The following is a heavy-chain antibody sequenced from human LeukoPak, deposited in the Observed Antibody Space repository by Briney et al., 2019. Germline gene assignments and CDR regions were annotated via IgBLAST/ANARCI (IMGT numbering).Heavy chain of an antibody. V-gene: IGHV3-20*04. CDR2: INRNGDNT. CDR3: ARSLRGARRFDY. J-gene: IGHJ4*02. Sequence: GGSLRLSCEASGFTFDDYGMSWVRQVPGKGLEWVSGINRNGDNTDYADSVKGRFTISRDNAKSSLYLDINSLRAEDTAVYFCARSLRGARRFDYWGQGTLVTVSS. D-gene: IGHD3-3*01. CDR1: GFTFDDYG.